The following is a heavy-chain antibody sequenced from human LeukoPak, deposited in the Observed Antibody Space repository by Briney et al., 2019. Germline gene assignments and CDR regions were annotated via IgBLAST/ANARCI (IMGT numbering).Heavy chain of an antibody. Sequence: SVKVSCKASGGTFSGYAISWVRQAPGQGLEWMGGIIPIFGTANYAQKFQGRVTITTDESTSTAYMELSSLRSEDTAVYYCARDLHYDSSGYGYWGQGTLVTVSS. CDR1: GGTFSGYA. CDR3: ARDLHYDSSGYGY. CDR2: IIPIFGTA. V-gene: IGHV1-69*05. J-gene: IGHJ4*02. D-gene: IGHD3-22*01.